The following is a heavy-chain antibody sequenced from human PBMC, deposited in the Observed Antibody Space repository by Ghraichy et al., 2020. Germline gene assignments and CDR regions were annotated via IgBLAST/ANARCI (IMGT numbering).Heavy chain of an antibody. CDR1: GGSISSHY. CDR3: ARENEGTHS. CDR2: ISYSGST. V-gene: IGHV4-59*11. J-gene: IGHJ4*02. Sequence: SETLSLTCTVSGGSISSHYWSWIRQPPGKGLEWIGCISYSGSTNYNPSLKSRVTMSIDTSKNHFSLKLRSVTAADTAVYYCARENEGTHSWGQGTLVTVSS.